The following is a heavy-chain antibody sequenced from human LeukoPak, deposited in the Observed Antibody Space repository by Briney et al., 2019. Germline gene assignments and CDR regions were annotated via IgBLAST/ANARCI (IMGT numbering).Heavy chain of an antibody. Sequence: GGPLRLSCAASGFTFSSYEMNGFRQAPGRGVEGVSYISSSGNTIYYADSVKGRFTISRDNAKNSLYLQMNSLRAEDTAVYYCAELGITMIGGVWGKGTTVTISS. CDR3: AELGITMIGGV. D-gene: IGHD3-10*02. CDR2: ISSSGNTI. V-gene: IGHV3-48*03. J-gene: IGHJ6*04. CDR1: GFTFSSYE.